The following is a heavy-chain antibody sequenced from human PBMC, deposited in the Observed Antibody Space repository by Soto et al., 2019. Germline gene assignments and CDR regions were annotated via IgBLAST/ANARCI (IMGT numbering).Heavy chain of an antibody. CDR3: VRGGAAVGPSTPFDY. CDR1: GYTFSYHY. CDR2: IDPSSSGT. J-gene: IGHJ4*02. V-gene: IGHV1-46*03. D-gene: IGHD1-26*01. Sequence: GASVKVSCKASGYTFSYHYMHWVRQAPGQGLEWMGVIDPSSSGTAYAQKFQGRVTITRDTSTSTMYMFLSSLGSEDTAVYYCVRGGAAVGPSTPFDYWGQGTLVTVSS.